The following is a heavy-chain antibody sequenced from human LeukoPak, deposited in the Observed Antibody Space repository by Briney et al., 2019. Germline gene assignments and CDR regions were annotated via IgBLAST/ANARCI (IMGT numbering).Heavy chain of an antibody. J-gene: IGHJ4*02. CDR1: GGSFSGYY. CDR2: INHSGST. CDR3: ARVGATRFDY. V-gene: IGHV4-34*01. D-gene: IGHD1-26*01. Sequence: SETLSLTCAVYGGSFSGYYWSWIRQPPGKGLEWIGEINHSGSTNYNPSLKSRVTISVDTSKNQLSLKLSSVTAADTAVYYCARVGATRFDYWGQGTLVTVSS.